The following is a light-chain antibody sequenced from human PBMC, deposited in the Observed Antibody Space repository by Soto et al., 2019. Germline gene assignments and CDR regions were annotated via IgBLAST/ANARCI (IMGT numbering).Light chain of an antibody. CDR3: QQRSNWPPRIT. CDR1: QSVSSY. Sequence: EIVLTQSPATLSLSPGERATLSCRASQSVSSYLAWYQQKPGQAPRLLIYDASNMATGIPARFSGSGSGTDFTLTISSREPEDFAVYYCQQRSNWPPRITFGQGTRLEIK. CDR2: DAS. J-gene: IGKJ5*01. V-gene: IGKV3-11*01.